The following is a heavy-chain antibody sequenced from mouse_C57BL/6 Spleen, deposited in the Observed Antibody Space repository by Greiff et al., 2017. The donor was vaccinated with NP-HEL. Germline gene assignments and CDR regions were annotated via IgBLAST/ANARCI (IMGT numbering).Heavy chain of an antibody. CDR3: ARSSYYYGSSYAFDY. V-gene: IGHV1-42*01. Sequence: EVQLQQSGPELVKPGASVKISCKASGYSFTGYYMNWVKQSPEKSLEWIGEINPSTGGTTYNQKFKAKATLTVDKSSSTAYMQLKSLTSEDSAVYYCARSSYYYGSSYAFDYWGQGTTRTVSS. D-gene: IGHD1-1*01. J-gene: IGHJ2*01. CDR1: GYSFTGYY. CDR2: INPSTGGT.